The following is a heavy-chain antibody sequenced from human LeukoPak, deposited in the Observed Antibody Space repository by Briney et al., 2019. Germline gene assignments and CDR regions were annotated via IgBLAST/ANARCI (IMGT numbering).Heavy chain of an antibody. V-gene: IGHV3-53*01. Sequence: GGSLRLSCAASGFTVSSNYMSWVRQAPGKGLEWVSVIHSGGSTYYADSVKGRFTISRDNSKNTLYLQMNSLRAEDTAVYYCAREIESSGWYYFDYWGQGTLVTVSS. J-gene: IGHJ4*02. CDR2: IHSGGST. D-gene: IGHD6-19*01. CDR1: GFTVSSNY. CDR3: AREIESSGWYYFDY.